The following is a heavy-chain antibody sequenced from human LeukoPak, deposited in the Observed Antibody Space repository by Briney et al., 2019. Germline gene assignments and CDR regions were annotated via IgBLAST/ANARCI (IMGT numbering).Heavy chain of an antibody. CDR3: ASGSTIFGVVTYDY. V-gene: IGHV1-69*01. CDR1: GGTFSSNA. CDR2: IIPIFGTA. Sequence: GSSVKVSCKASGGTFSSNAISWVRQAPGQGLEWMGGIIPIFGTANYAQKFQGRVTITADESTSTAYMELSSLRSEDTAVYYCASGSTIFGVVTYDYWGQGTLVTVSS. D-gene: IGHD3-3*01. J-gene: IGHJ4*02.